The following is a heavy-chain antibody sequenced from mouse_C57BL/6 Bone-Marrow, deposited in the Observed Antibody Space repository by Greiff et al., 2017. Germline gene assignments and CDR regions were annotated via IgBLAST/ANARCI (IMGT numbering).Heavy chain of an antibody. CDR3: TTRITTVVAPFDY. J-gene: IGHJ2*01. CDR1: GFNIKDDY. CDR2: IAPENGDT. V-gene: IGHV14-4*01. D-gene: IGHD1-1*01. Sequence: EVQLQQSGAELVRPGASVKLSCTASGFNIKDDYMHWVKQRPDQGLEWIGWIAPENGDTVYDSKFQGKATITADTSSNTAYLQLSSLTSADTAVYYCTTRITTVVAPFDYWGQGTTLTGSS.